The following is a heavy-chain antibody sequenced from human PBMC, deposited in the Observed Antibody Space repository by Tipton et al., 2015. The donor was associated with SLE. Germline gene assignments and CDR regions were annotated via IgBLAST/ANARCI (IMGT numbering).Heavy chain of an antibody. Sequence: LRLSCAVYGGSFSGHYWNWIRQPPGKGLEWIGEINHSGSTNYNPSLKSRVTISVDTSKNQFSLKLSSVTAADTAVYYCARAIGGAIVVVPAAIRAFDIWGQGTMVTVSS. J-gene: IGHJ3*02. D-gene: IGHD2-2*01. CDR1: GGSFSGHY. V-gene: IGHV4-34*01. CDR3: ARAIGGAIVVVPAAIRAFDI. CDR2: INHSGST.